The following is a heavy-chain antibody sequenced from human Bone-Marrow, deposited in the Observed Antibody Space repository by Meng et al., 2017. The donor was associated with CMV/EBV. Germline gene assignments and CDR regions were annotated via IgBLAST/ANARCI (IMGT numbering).Heavy chain of an antibody. CDR3: ASEIGRSPLHRPLPFDY. V-gene: IGHV1-2*02. Sequence: ASVKVSCKASGYTFTDYYIHWVRQAPGPGLEWMGWINPNSGVTNYAQKFQCRVTMTRDTSVSTAYMALSRLRSDDTAVYYCASEIGRSPLHRPLPFDYWGQGTLVTVSS. D-gene: IGHD2-15*01. J-gene: IGHJ4*02. CDR2: INPNSGVT. CDR1: GYTFTDYY.